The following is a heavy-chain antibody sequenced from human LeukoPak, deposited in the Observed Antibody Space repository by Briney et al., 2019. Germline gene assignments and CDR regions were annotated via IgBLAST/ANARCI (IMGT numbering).Heavy chain of an antibody. CDR1: GGSISSSNW. J-gene: IGHJ4*02. V-gene: IGHV4-4*02. CDR3: ARDSRGGSGYSFDY. CDR2: IYHSGST. Sequence: NPSETLSLTCAVSGGSISSSNWWSWVRQPPGKGLEWIGEIYHSGSTNYNPSLKSRVTISVDKSKNQFSLKLSSVTAADAAVYYCARDSRGGSGYSFDYWGQGTLVTVSS. D-gene: IGHD3-22*01.